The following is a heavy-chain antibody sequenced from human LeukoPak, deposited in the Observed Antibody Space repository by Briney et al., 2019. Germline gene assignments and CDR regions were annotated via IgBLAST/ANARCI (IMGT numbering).Heavy chain of an antibody. V-gene: IGHV4-61*02. Sequence: SETLSLTCTVSGGSISSGSYYWSWIRQPAGKGLEWIGRIYTSGSTNYNPSLKSRVTISVDTSKNQFSLKLSSVTAADTAVYYCARVVEYYYDSSGYPLQDIYFDYWGQGTLVTVSS. CDR2: IYTSGST. D-gene: IGHD3-22*01. J-gene: IGHJ4*02. CDR3: ARVVEYYYDSSGYPLQDIYFDY. CDR1: GGSISSGSYY.